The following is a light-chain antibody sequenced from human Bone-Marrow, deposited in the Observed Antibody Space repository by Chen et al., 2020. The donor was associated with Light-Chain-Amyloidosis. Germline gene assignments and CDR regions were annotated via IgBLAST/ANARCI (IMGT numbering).Light chain of an antibody. CDR1: DLPTKY. Sequence: SYELTQPPSVSVSPGQTASITCSGDDLPTKYAYWYQQKPGQAPVLVIHRDTERPSGSSERFSGSSSGTTATLTISGVQAEDEADYHCQSADSSGTYEGIFGGGTKLTVL. CDR2: RDT. V-gene: IGLV3-25*03. J-gene: IGLJ2*01. CDR3: QSADSSGTYEGI.